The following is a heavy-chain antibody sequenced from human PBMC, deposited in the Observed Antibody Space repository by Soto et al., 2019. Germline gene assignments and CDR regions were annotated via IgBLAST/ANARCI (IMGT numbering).Heavy chain of an antibody. Sequence: EVQLVESGGGLIQPGGSLRLSCVASGFTFSRYWMHWVRQAPGKGLVWVSRINTDKSTLSYADSVEGRFTISRDNAKNTLYLQMDSMRAADKAVHYCVRPFYDRVSRPRFDRWGQGTLVTVSS. V-gene: IGHV3-74*01. J-gene: IGHJ4*02. D-gene: IGHD3-22*01. CDR1: GFTFSRYW. CDR2: INTDKSTL. CDR3: VRPFYDRVSRPRFDR.